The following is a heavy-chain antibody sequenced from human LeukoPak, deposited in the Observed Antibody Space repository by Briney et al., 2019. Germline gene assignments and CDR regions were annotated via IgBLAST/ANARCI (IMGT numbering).Heavy chain of an antibody. V-gene: IGHV3-21*01. CDR1: GFTFSSYS. D-gene: IGHD5-18*01. CDR2: ISSSSSYI. CDR3: ARFSDTAMVIDY. J-gene: IGHJ4*02. Sequence: GGSLRLSYAASGFTFSSYSMHWVRQAPGKGLEWVSSISSSSSYIYYADSVKGRFTISRDNAKNSLYLQMNSLRAEDTAVYYCARFSDTAMVIDYWGQGTLVTVSS.